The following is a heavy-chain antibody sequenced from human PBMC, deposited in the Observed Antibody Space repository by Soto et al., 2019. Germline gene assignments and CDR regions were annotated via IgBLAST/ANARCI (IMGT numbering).Heavy chain of an antibody. CDR3: TRPPIQLWLTDPSYFDY. D-gene: IGHD5-18*01. Sequence: EVQLVESGGGLVQPGGSLKLSCAASGFTFSGSAMHWVRQASGKGLEWVGRIRSKANSYATAYAASGKGRFTISRDDSKNTAYLQMNSLKPDDTAVYYCTRPPIQLWLTDPSYFDYLCQGPLVTVSS. CDR2: IRSKANSYAT. V-gene: IGHV3-73*02. CDR1: GFTFSGSA. J-gene: IGHJ4*02.